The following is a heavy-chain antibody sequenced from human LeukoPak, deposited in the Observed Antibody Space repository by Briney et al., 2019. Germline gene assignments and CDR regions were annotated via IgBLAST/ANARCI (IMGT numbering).Heavy chain of an antibody. CDR3: ARGRSYGFDFDS. CDR1: GGSISTYY. J-gene: IGHJ4*02. D-gene: IGHD5-18*01. CDR2: KYYSGST. V-gene: IGHV4-59*01. Sequence: SETLSLTCTVSGGSISTYYWSWIRQPPGKGLEWIGYKYYSGSTRYNSSLRSRLTISLDTSKNQFSLRLTSVTAADTAVYYCARGRSYGFDFDSWGPGTLVIVSS.